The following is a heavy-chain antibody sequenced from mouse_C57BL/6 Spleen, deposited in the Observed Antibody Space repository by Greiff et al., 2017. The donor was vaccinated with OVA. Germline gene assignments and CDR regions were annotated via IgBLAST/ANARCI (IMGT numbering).Heavy chain of an antibody. CDR2: IDPSDSYT. D-gene: IGHD1-1*01. J-gene: IGHJ3*01. CDR1: GYTFTSYW. Sequence: QVQLQQPGAELVMPGASVKLSCKASGYTFTSYWMHWVKQRPGQGLEWIGEIDPSDSYTNYNQKFKGKSTLTVDKSSSTAYMQLSSLTSEDSAVYYCARGTITTVVAQRFAYWGQGTLVTVSA. V-gene: IGHV1-69*01. CDR3: ARGTITTVVAQRFAY.